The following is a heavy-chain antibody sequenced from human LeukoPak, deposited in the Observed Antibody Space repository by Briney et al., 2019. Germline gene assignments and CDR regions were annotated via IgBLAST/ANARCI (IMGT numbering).Heavy chain of an antibody. V-gene: IGHV4-39*01. CDR2: IYYSGST. D-gene: IGHD1-26*01. CDR3: ARHIYSGSYPTIDY. Sequence: PSETLSLTCTVSGGSISSSSYYWGWTRQPPGKGLEWVGSIYYSGSTYYNPSLKSRVTISVDTSKNQFSLKLSSVTAADTAVYYCARHIYSGSYPTIDYWGQGTLVTVSS. CDR1: GGSISSSSYY. J-gene: IGHJ4*02.